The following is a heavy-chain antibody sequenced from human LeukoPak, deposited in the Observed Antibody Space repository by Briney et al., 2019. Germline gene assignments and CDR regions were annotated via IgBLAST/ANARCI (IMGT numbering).Heavy chain of an antibody. CDR3: ARDPGMATIYLGYFDY. CDR1: GFTFSNFW. J-gene: IGHJ4*02. V-gene: IGHV3-7*03. CDR2: INQDGSEK. D-gene: IGHD5-24*01. Sequence: GGSLRLSCAASGFTFSNFWMSWVRQAPGKGLEWVANINQDGSEKNYVDSVKGRFTISRDSAKNSLYLQMDSLRSEDTAVYYCARDPGMATIYLGYFDYWGQGTLVTVSS.